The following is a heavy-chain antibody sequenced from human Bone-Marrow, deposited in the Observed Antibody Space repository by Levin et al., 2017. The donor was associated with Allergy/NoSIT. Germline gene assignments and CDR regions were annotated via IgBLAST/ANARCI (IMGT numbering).Heavy chain of an antibody. Sequence: ASVKVSCKASGYTFTSYGISWVRQAPGQGLEWMGWISAYNGNTNYAQKLQGRVTMTTDTSTSTAYMELRSLRSDDTAVYYCARGEYYYGSGSYQWAGDFDYWGQGTLVTVSS. CDR3: ARGEYYYGSGSYQWAGDFDY. CDR1: GYTFTSYG. CDR2: ISAYNGNT. J-gene: IGHJ4*02. V-gene: IGHV1-18*01. D-gene: IGHD3-10*01.